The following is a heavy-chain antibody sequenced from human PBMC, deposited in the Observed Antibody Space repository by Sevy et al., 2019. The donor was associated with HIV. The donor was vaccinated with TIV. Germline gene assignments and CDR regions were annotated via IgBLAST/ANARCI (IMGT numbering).Heavy chain of an antibody. CDR2: IIPIFGRG. CDR1: GGTFSRHA. D-gene: IGHD2-2*01. V-gene: IGHV1-69*13. Sequence: ASVKVSCKASGGTFSRHAISWVRQAPGQGLEWMGGIIPIFGRGNCGQQFLGRVTITADESTSTVYMELSSLRSDDTAVYYCAKGRDDIVAVPAVRLYYQNGMDVWGQGTTVTVSS. J-gene: IGHJ6*02. CDR3: AKGRDDIVAVPAVRLYYQNGMDV.